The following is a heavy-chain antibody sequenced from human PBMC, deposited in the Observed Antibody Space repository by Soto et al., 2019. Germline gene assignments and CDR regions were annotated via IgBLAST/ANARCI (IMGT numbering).Heavy chain of an antibody. D-gene: IGHD4-17*01. J-gene: IGHJ4*02. CDR3: ASLSVTTYPADY. CDR2: INSDGSGT. V-gene: IGHV3-74*01. Sequence: GGSLRLSCAASGFTFSVYWMHWVRQAPGKGLVWVSRINSDGSGTSYADSVKGRFTISRDNAKNTLYLQMNSLRAEDTAVYYCASLSVTTYPADYWGQGTLVTVSS. CDR1: GFTFSVYW.